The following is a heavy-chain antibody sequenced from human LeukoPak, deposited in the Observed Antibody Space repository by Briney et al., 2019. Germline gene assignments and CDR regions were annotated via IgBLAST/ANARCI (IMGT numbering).Heavy chain of an antibody. Sequence: GGSLRLSCAASGFTFSSYGMHWVRQAPGKGLEWVAFIRYDGSNKYYAASVKGRFTISRDNSKNTLYLQMNSLRPEDTAVYYCAKDVGVVIPAALYYMDVWGKGTTVTVSS. CDR3: AKDVGVVIPAALYYMDV. CDR1: GFTFSSYG. V-gene: IGHV3-30*02. D-gene: IGHD2-2*01. J-gene: IGHJ6*03. CDR2: IRYDGSNK.